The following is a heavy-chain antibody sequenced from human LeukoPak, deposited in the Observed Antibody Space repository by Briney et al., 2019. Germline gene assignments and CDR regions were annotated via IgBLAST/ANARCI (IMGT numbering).Heavy chain of an antibody. CDR1: GFTFSSYG. Sequence: QSGGSLTLSCAASGFTFSSYGMHWVRQAPGKGLEWVAVISYDGSNKYYADSVKGRFTISRDNSKNTLYLQMNSLRAEDTAVYYCAKTSRGYSYGLKYFDYWGQGTLVTVSS. V-gene: IGHV3-30*18. CDR3: AKTSRGYSYGLKYFDY. J-gene: IGHJ4*02. CDR2: ISYDGSNK. D-gene: IGHD5-18*01.